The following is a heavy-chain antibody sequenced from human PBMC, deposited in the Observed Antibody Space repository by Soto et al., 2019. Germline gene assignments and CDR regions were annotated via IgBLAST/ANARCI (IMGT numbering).Heavy chain of an antibody. CDR3: ARERGSSSWNPRALGWFEP. CDR1: GGSFSGYF. J-gene: IGHJ5*02. Sequence: SETLSLTCAVYGGSFSGYFWCWIRQPPGKGLEWIGEINHSGSINYNPSLKSRVTISVDTSKNQFSLKLSSVTAADTAVYYCARERGSSSWNPRALGWFEPWGQGTLVTVSS. CDR2: INHSGSI. V-gene: IGHV4-34*01. D-gene: IGHD6-13*01.